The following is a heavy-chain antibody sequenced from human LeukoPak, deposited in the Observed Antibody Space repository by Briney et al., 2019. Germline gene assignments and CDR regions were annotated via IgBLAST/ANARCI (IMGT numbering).Heavy chain of an antibody. CDR1: GYSFTSYW. Sequence: GESLKISCKGSGYSFTSYWLGWVRQMPGKGLEWMGIMNPGDSDTRYSPSFPGQVTISAGRSINTAYLQWSSLKASDTAMYYCARGVAGTWDYWGQGTLVTVSS. V-gene: IGHV5-51*01. D-gene: IGHD6-19*01. CDR2: MNPGDSDT. J-gene: IGHJ4*02. CDR3: ARGVAGTWDY.